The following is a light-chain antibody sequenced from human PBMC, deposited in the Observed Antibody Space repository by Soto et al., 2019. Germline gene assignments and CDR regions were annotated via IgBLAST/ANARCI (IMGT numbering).Light chain of an antibody. CDR1: ESVSTN. CDR3: QQYSIWRT. CDR2: GAS. J-gene: IGKJ1*01. V-gene: IGKV3-15*01. Sequence: EIEMTQSPATLSLAPGERVTLSCRASESVSTNLAWYQQKAGQAPRLLIYGASTRATGIPARFSGSGSGTEFTLTISSLQSEEFAVYDCQQYSIWRTVGQGTKVDIK.